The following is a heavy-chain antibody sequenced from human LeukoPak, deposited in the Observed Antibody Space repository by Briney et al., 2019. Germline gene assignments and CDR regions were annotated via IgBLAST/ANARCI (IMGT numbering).Heavy chain of an antibody. V-gene: IGHV4-39*07. CDR3: ASGGYSYGYGVFDY. D-gene: IGHD5-18*01. J-gene: IGHJ4*02. CDR1: GGSISSSSYY. CDR2: IYYSGST. Sequence: SGTLSLTCTVSGGSISSSSYYWGWIRQPPGKGLEWIGSIYYSGSTYYNPSLKSRVTISVDTSKNQFSLKLSSVTAADTAVYYCASGGYSYGYGVFDYWGQGTLVTVSS.